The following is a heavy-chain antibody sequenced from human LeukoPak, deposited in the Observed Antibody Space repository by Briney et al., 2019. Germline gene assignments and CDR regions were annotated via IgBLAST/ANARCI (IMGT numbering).Heavy chain of an antibody. V-gene: IGHV4-61*02. Sequence: SETLSLTCTVSGGSISSGSYYWSWIRPPAGKRLEWIGRIYTSGSTNYNPSLKSRVTISVDTSKNQFSLKLSSVTAADTAVYYCARAPFDSSGYSLGFDYWGQGTLVTVSS. J-gene: IGHJ4*02. CDR2: IYTSGST. D-gene: IGHD3-22*01. CDR1: GGSISSGSYY. CDR3: ARAPFDSSGYSLGFDY.